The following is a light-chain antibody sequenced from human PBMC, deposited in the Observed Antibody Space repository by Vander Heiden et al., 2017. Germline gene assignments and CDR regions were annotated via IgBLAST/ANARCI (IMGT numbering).Light chain of an antibody. CDR2: VAY. CDR1: QSINTY. J-gene: IGKJ1*01. Sequence: DIQMTQSPSSLCASVGDRVTITCRTSQSINTYLNWYQQKVGKAPKLLIYVAYTLQSGVPSRFSGSGFGTEFTLTISSLQPEDFAIYYCQQSDTFPRTFGQGTRVDTK. CDR3: QQSDTFPRT. V-gene: IGKV1-39*01.